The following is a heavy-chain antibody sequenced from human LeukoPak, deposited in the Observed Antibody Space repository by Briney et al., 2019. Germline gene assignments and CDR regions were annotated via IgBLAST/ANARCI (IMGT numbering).Heavy chain of an antibody. J-gene: IGHJ4*02. CDR3: ARGDIAVAGTPYFDY. V-gene: IGHV4-34*01. D-gene: IGHD6-19*01. Sequence: SETLSLTCAVYGGSFSGYYWSWIRQPPGKGLEWIGEINHSGGTKYNPSLKSRVTMSVDTSKNQFSLKLSSVTAADTAVYYCARGDIAVAGTPYFDYWGQGTLVTVSS. CDR2: INHSGGT. CDR1: GGSFSGYY.